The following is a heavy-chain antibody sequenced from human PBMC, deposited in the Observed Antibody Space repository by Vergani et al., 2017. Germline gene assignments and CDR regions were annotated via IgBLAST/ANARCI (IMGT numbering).Heavy chain of an antibody. CDR3: ARDREDYYDVYGIAV. Sequence: VQLVESGGGVVQPGRSLRLSCAASGFTFDDYAMHWVRQAPGKGLEWVSGISWNSGSIGYPDSVKGRFTISRDNSKNTLYLQMNSMRAEHTAVYYCARDREDYYDVYGIAVWSQGTTVTVSS. V-gene: IGHV3-9*01. CDR2: ISWNSGSI. CDR1: GFTFDDYA. J-gene: IGHJ6*02. D-gene: IGHD3-22*01.